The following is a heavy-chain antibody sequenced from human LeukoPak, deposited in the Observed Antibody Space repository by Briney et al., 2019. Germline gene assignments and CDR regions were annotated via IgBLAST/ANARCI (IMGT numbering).Heavy chain of an antibody. V-gene: IGHV3-74*01. D-gene: IGHD6-13*01. J-gene: IGHJ4*02. CDR1: GFTFSSYW. CDR2: INTDGSTT. Sequence: GGSLRLSCAASGFTFSSYWMHWVRQAPGKGLVWVSRINTDGSTTNYADSVKGRFTISRDNAKNMLYMQMNSLRAEDTAVYYCARDGTAAQFDYWGQRTLVSVSS. CDR3: ARDGTAAQFDY.